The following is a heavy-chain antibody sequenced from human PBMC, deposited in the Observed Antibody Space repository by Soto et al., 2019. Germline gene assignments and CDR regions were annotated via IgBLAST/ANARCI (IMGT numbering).Heavy chain of an antibody. CDR1: GYTFTSYG. J-gene: IGHJ3*02. Sequence: ASVKVSCKASGYTFTSYGISWVRQAPGQGLEWMGWISAYNGNTNYAQKLQGRVTMTTDTSTSTAYMELSSLRSEDTAVYYCAREGDDSSGYYGNVYAFDIWGQGTMVTVSS. V-gene: IGHV1-18*04. D-gene: IGHD3-22*01. CDR3: AREGDDSSGYYGNVYAFDI. CDR2: ISAYNGNT.